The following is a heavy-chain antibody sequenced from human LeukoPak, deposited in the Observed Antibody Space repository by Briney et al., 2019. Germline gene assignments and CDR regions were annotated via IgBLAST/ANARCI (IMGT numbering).Heavy chain of an antibody. J-gene: IGHJ4*02. CDR3: AKDPSHCSGGSCYLRYFDY. CDR1: GFTFSSYG. V-gene: IGHV3-30*02. D-gene: IGHD2-15*01. CDR2: IWYDGSNK. Sequence: GGSLRLSCAASGFTFSSYGMHWVRQAPGKGPEWVAVIWYDGSNKYYADSVKGRFTISRDNSKNTLYLQMNSLRAEDTAVYYCAKDPSHCSGGSCYLRYFDYWGQGTLVTVSS.